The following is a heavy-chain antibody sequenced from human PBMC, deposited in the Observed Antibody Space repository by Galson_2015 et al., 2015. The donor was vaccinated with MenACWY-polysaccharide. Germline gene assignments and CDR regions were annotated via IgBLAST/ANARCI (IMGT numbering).Heavy chain of an antibody. D-gene: IGHD7-27*01. CDR1: GYTFTSYD. CDR2: MNSNSGDT. CDR3: VRGPRNWGFDY. V-gene: IGHV1-8*01. J-gene: IGHJ4*02. Sequence: SVKVSCKASGYTFTSYDINWVRQATGQGLEWMGWMNSNSGDTGYAQKFQGRVTMTRSTSISTAYMELSNLRSGDTAVYYCVRGPRNWGFDYWGQGTLVTVSS.